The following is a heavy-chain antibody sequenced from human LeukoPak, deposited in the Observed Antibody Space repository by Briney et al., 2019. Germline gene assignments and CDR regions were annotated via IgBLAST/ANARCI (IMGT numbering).Heavy chain of an antibody. CDR2: MNPKSGYT. CDR1: GYTFTTYD. CDR3: ARVSPDSDP. V-gene: IGHV1-8*01. Sequence: GASVKVSCKASGYTFTTYDISWVRQATGRGLEWMGWMNPKSGYTGYAQKFQGRVTMTRNTSISTAYMELSRLTSEDTAVYYCARVSPDSDPWGQGTLVTVSS. J-gene: IGHJ5*02. D-gene: IGHD1-14*01.